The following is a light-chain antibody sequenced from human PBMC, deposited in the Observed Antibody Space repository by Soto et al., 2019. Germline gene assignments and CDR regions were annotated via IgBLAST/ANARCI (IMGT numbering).Light chain of an antibody. CDR3: QSYDRRLAQKV. Sequence: QSVLTQPPSVSGAPGQRVTISCTGSTSNIGSGYTVHWYQQLPGAAPKLLIFDNTNRPSGVPDRFSGSKSGTSASLAISGLQAEDEADYYCQSYDRRLAQKVFGGGTKLTVL. CDR2: DNT. V-gene: IGLV1-40*01. CDR1: TSNIGSGYT. J-gene: IGLJ2*01.